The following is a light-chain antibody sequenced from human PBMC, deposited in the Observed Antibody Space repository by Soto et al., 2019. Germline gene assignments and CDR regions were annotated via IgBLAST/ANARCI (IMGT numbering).Light chain of an antibody. CDR1: QSISSW. J-gene: IGKJ2*01. V-gene: IGKV1-5*01. CDR2: DAS. Sequence: DILMTQSPSTLSASVGDRVTITCRARQSISSWLAWYQQKPGKAPKFLIYDASSLESGVPSRFSGSGSGTEFTLTISSLQPDDFATYYCQQYKSYSPYTFGQGTKLEIK. CDR3: QQYKSYSPYT.